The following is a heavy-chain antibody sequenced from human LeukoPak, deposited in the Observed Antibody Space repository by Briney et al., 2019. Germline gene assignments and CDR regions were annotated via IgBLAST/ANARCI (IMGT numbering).Heavy chain of an antibody. CDR1: GYTFTNYG. Sequence: ASVKVSCKTSGYTFTNYGISWVRQAPGQGLEWMGWIGAYNGNTNYAQKLQGRVTMTTDTSTSTAYMELKSLRSDDTAVYYCARVMRHYCSSTFCHNPYYFEYWGQGTLVTVSS. J-gene: IGHJ4*02. CDR2: IGAYNGNT. CDR3: ARVMRHYCSSTFCHNPYYFEY. V-gene: IGHV1-18*01. D-gene: IGHD2-2*02.